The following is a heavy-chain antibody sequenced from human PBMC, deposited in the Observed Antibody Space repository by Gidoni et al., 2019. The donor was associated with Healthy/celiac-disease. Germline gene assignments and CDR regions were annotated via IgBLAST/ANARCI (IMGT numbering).Heavy chain of an antibody. CDR3: AKDSGSGSYYL. J-gene: IGHJ5*02. V-gene: IGHV3-30*18. Sequence: QVQLVESGGGVVQPGRSPRLSCAASGCTFSSYGMHWVRQAPGKGLEWVAVISYDGSNKYYADSVKGRFTISRDNSKNTLYLQMNSLRAEDTAVYYCAKDSGSGSYYLWGQGTLVTVSS. CDR1: GCTFSSYG. D-gene: IGHD3-10*01. CDR2: ISYDGSNK.